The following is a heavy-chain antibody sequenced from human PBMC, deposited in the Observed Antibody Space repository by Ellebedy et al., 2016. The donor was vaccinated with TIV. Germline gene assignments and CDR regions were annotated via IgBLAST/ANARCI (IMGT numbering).Heavy chain of an antibody. D-gene: IGHD3-22*01. CDR2: INPGRGDT. CDR1: GYSFTGYY. CDR3: AKDRFPYYDSSGTTGYFDC. V-gene: IGHV1-2*02. J-gene: IGHJ4*02. Sequence: AASVKVSCKASGYSFTGYYIHWVRQAPGQGLEWMGWINPGRGDTKYPQSFQVRVSMTRDTSSSTAYMELSGLTSDDTAIYYCAKDRFPYYDSSGTTGYFDCWGQGTLVTVSS.